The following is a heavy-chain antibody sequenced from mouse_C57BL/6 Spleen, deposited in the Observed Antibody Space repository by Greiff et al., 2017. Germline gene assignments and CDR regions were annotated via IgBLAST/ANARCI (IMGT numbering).Heavy chain of an antibody. J-gene: IGHJ2*01. D-gene: IGHD2-2*01. CDR1: GYTFTSYW. CDR3: ARDGYDFDY. CDR2: LAPSDSET. Sequence: QVQLQQPGAELVRPGSSVKLSCKASGYTFTSYWMHWVKQRPIQGLEWIGNLAPSDSETHYNQKFKDKATLTVDKSSSTAYMQLSSLTSADSAVYYCARDGYDFDYWGQGTTLTVSS. V-gene: IGHV1-52*01.